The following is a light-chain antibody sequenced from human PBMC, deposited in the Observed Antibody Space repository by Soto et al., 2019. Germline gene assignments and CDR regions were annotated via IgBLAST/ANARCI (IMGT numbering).Light chain of an antibody. Sequence: QSALTQPASVSGSPGQSITISCTGTSSDVGSYNLVSWYQQHPGKAPKLMIYEGSKRPSGVSNRFSGSKSGNTASLTISGLQVEDEADYYWCSYAGSSTYVFGTGTKVTVL. CDR3: CSYAGSSTYV. V-gene: IGLV2-23*01. CDR2: EGS. CDR1: SSDVGSYNL. J-gene: IGLJ1*01.